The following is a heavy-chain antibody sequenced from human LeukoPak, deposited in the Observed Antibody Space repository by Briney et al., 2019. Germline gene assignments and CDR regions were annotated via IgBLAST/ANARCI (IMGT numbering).Heavy chain of an antibody. CDR3: AKGTMHDY. D-gene: IGHD4/OR15-4a*01. V-gene: IGHV3-23*01. CDR2: ISNSGGST. CDR1: GFTFSSYA. Sequence: GGSLRLSCAASGFTFSSYAMNWVRQAPGKGLEWVSGISNSGGSTYYADSVKGRFTISRDKSKNTLDLQMNSLRAEDTAVYYCAKGTMHDYWGQGTLVTVSS. J-gene: IGHJ4*02.